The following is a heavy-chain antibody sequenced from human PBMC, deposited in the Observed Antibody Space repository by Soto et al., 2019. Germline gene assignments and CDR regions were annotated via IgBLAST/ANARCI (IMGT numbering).Heavy chain of an antibody. D-gene: IGHD3-16*01. CDR2: IIHYTGST. CDR3: ARVKLEEYLWGSQPYTGMRPGPADY. V-gene: IGHV4-59*08. J-gene: IGHJ4*02. CDR1: GGNISSYY. Sequence: SETLSLTSTVSGGNISSYYWSWIRQPPGKGLEWVGCIIHYTGSTYYNPSLKSRLTISLDTSKNQVSLILSSVTAADTAVYYCARVKLEEYLWGSQPYTGMRPGPADYWGQGTPVTVSS.